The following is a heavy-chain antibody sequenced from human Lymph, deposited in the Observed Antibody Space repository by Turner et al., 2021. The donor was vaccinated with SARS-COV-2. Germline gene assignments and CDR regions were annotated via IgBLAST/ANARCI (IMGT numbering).Heavy chain of an antibody. J-gene: IGHJ4*02. CDR2: ISRSSSYI. D-gene: IGHD4-17*01. CDR1: GFTFSTYS. Sequence: EVQLVESGGGLVQPGGSLRLSRAASGFTFSTYSMNWVRQAPGKGLEWISSISRSSSYIYYADSVKGRFTISRDDAKNSLYLQMNSLRAEDTAVYDCARDIPTTADYFDYWGQGTLVTVSS. V-gene: IGHV3-21*01. CDR3: ARDIPTTADYFDY.